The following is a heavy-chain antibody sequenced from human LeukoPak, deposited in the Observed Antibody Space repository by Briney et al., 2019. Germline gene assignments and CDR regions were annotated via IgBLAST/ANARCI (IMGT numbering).Heavy chain of an antibody. J-gene: IGHJ4*02. CDR1: GFTFSGSA. D-gene: IGHD3-9*01. Sequence: GSLRLSCAASGFTFSGSAMHWVRQASGKGLEWVGRIRSKANSYATAYAASVKGRFTISRDDSKNTAYLQMNSLKTEDTAVYYCTRGGYDILTGPDYWGQGTLVTVSS. V-gene: IGHV3-73*01. CDR3: TRGGYDILTGPDY. CDR2: IRSKANSYAT.